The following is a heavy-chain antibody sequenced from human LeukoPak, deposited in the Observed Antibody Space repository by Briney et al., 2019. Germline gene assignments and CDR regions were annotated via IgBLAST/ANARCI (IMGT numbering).Heavy chain of an antibody. CDR3: ARPVLRYFDWLLADAFDI. V-gene: IGHV4-34*01. CDR2: INHSGST. Sequence: SETLSLTCAVYGGSFSGYYWSWIRQPPGKGLEWIGEINHSGSTNYNPSLKSRVTISVDTSKNQFSLKLSSVTAADTAVYYCARPVLRYFDWLLADAFDIWGQGTMVTVSS. CDR1: GGSFSGYY. J-gene: IGHJ3*02. D-gene: IGHD3-9*01.